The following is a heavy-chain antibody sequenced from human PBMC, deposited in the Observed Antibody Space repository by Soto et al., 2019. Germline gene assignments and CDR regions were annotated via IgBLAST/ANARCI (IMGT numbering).Heavy chain of an antibody. CDR1: GFTFSSYS. D-gene: IGHD2-15*01. CDR2: ISSSSSYI. J-gene: IGHJ4*02. CDR3: ARDSLLGYCSGGSCYPVY. Sequence: EVQLVESGGGLVKPGGSLRLCWAASGFTFSSYSMNWVRQAPGKGLEWVSSISSSSSYIYYADSVKGRFTISRDNAKNSLYLQMNSLRAEDTAVYYCARDSLLGYCSGGSCYPVYWGQGTLVTVSS. V-gene: IGHV3-21*01.